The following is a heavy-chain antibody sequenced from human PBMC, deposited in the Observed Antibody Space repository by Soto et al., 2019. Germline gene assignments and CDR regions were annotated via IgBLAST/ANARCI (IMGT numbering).Heavy chain of an antibody. J-gene: IGHJ4*02. CDR2: INGGNGDT. V-gene: IGHV1-3*01. D-gene: IGHD2-2*01. CDR1: GYTFTGYA. Sequence: QVQLVQSGAEVKKPGASVKVSCKASGYTFTGYAIHWVRQAPGQRHEWMGWINGGNGDTKYSQKFQGRVTITRDTSASTAYRELTSLGSEDTAVYHCARGYCSSTSCQYYFDFWGQGTLVTVSS. CDR3: ARGYCSSTSCQYYFDF.